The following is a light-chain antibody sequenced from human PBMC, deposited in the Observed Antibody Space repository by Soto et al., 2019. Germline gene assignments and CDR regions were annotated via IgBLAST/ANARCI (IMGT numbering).Light chain of an antibody. CDR3: QQYKSNPLT. CDR2: NAY. Sequence: DIQMTQSPSTLSASVGDRVTITCRASQSVSTWLAWYQQQPGKVPKLLIYNAYSLESGVPSRVSGSGSGTEFTLTISSLQHDDFATYYCQQYKSNPLTFGGGTKVEIK. J-gene: IGKJ4*01. V-gene: IGKV1-5*01. CDR1: QSVSTW.